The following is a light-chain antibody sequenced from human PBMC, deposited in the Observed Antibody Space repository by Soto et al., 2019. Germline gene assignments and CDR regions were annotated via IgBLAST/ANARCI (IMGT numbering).Light chain of an antibody. Sequence: DLQRTEFPSTLSATVGDRVTITCRASQSISSWLAWYQQKPGKAPKLLIYKASSLESGVPSRFSGSGSGTEFTLTISSLQPDDFATYYCQQYKSYPYTFGQGTKLEIK. CDR1: QSISSW. CDR3: QQYKSYPYT. CDR2: KAS. J-gene: IGKJ2*01. V-gene: IGKV1-5*03.